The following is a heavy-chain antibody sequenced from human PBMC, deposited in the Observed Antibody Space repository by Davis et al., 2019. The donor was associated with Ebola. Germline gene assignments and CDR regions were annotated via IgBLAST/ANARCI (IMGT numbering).Heavy chain of an antibody. J-gene: IGHJ6*04. CDR1: GYTFTNYY. D-gene: IGHD2-15*01. Sequence: ASVKVSCKASGYTFTNYYLHWVRQAPGQGLEWMGMINPNDGRTIYAQKFQGRVTMTRDTSTSTVYMELSSLRSEDTAVYYCAREVVVVVAANSQYYYGMDVWGKGTTVTVSS. CDR3: AREVVVVVAANSQYYYGMDV. V-gene: IGHV1-46*01. CDR2: INPNDGRT.